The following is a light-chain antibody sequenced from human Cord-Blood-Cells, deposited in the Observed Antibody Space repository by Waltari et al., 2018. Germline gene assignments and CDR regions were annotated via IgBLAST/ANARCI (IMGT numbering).Light chain of an antibody. J-gene: IGLJ1*01. CDR1: SSDVGGYNY. Sequence: QSALTQPASVSGSPGQSITISCTGTSSDVGGYNYVPWYQQHPGQTPQTMIFDVSNRASGVFNRFSCSKSGNTASLTISGLQAEDDADYYCSSYSSSSTLYVFGTGTKVTVL. V-gene: IGLV2-14*01. CDR2: DVS. CDR3: SSYSSSSTLYV.